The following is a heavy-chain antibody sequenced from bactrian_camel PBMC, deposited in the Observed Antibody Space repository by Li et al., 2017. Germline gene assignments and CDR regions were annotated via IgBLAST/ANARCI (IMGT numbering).Heavy chain of an antibody. CDR2: IDSAGDDT. CDR1: GFPLSWYD. J-gene: IGHJ4*01. D-gene: IGHD2*01. Sequence: LSLSCAAAGFPLSWYDMTWVRQAPGKGLEWVSGIDSAGDDTYYTESVKGRFTISRDNAKNTLALQMNSLKPEDTAMYYCGAGRLLGRLLAPFEYPYYGQGTQVTVS. CDR3: GAGRLLGRLLAPFEYPY. V-gene: IGHV3S40*01.